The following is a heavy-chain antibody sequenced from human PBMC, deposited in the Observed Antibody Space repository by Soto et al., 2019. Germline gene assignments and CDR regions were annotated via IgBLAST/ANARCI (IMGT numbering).Heavy chain of an antibody. CDR1: GFTFSSCA. D-gene: IGHD2-2*02. Sequence: GGSLRLSCAASGFTFSSCAMHWFRQAPGKGLEWVAVISYDGSNKYYADSVKGRFTISRDNSKNTLYLQMNSLRAEDTAVYYCAREILAYCSSTSCYSYYYGMDVWGQGTTVTVSS. J-gene: IGHJ6*02. CDR2: ISYDGSNK. CDR3: AREILAYCSSTSCYSYYYGMDV. V-gene: IGHV3-30-3*01.